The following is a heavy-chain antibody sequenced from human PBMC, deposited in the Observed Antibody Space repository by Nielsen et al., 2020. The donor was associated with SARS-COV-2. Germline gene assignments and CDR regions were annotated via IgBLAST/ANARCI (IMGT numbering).Heavy chain of an antibody. D-gene: IGHD3-22*01. V-gene: IGHV4-34*01. Sequence: SETLSLTCAVYGGSFSGYYWSWIRQPPGKGLEWIGEINHSGSTNYNPSLKSRVTISVDTSKNQFSLKLSSVTAADTAVYYCARGKEGITMIVVVKGYYYYYMDVWGKGTTVTVSS. CDR3: ARGKEGITMIVVVKGYYYYYMDV. CDR2: INHSGST. CDR1: GGSFSGYY. J-gene: IGHJ6*03.